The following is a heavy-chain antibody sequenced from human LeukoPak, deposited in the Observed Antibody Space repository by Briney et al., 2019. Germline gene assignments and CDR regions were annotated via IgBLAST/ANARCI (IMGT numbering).Heavy chain of an antibody. V-gene: IGHV3-21*01. D-gene: IGHD3-3*01. CDR1: GFTFSSYS. CDR3: AREYYDFWSGYYNYYYYGMDV. J-gene: IGHJ6*02. Sequence: GGSLRLSCAASGFTFSSYSMNWVRQAPGKGLEWVSSISSGSSYIYYADSVKGQFTISRDNAKNSLYLQMNSLRAEDTAVYYCAREYYDFWSGYYNYYYYGMDVWGQGTTVTVSS. CDR2: ISSGSSYI.